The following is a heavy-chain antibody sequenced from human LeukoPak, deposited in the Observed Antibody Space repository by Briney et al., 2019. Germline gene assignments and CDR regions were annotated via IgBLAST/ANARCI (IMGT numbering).Heavy chain of an antibody. CDR1: GFTFSSYS. J-gene: IGHJ4*02. CDR2: ISSSSSTI. D-gene: IGHD2-2*01. V-gene: IGHV3-48*01. CDR3: ARAGFEDCSSTSCTYYFDY. Sequence: GGSLRLSCAASGFTFSSYSMNWVRQAPGKGLEWVSYISSSSSTIYYADSVKGRFTISRDNAKNSLYLQMNRLRAEDTAVYYCARAGFEDCSSTSCTYYFDYWGQGTLVTVSS.